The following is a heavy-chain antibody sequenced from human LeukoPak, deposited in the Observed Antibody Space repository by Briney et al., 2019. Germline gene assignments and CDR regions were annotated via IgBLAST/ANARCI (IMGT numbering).Heavy chain of an antibody. J-gene: IGHJ4*02. CDR3: TTEGGWSFYFDY. D-gene: IGHD2-15*01. Sequence: GGSLRLSCAASGFPFIDAWMSWVRQAPGKGPEWLGRIKSKGGGGTTDYAAPVKGRFTISRDDSKNTLYLQMNSLKTEDTAVYYCTTEGGWSFYFDYWGQGTLVTVSS. V-gene: IGHV3-15*01. CDR2: IKSKGGGGTT. CDR1: GFPFIDAW.